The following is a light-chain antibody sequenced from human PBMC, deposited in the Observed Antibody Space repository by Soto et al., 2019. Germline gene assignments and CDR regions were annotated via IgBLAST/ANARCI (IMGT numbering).Light chain of an antibody. Sequence: EIVLTHSPASLSFSPGEIAALSFRAIHSVSNFLAWYQQKPGQAPRLLIYGTSNRATGIPARFRGSRSGTDFTLTISSLEPEDFAVYYCQQHSSWPLTFGGGTKVDIK. CDR3: QQHSSWPLT. V-gene: IGKV3-11*01. J-gene: IGKJ4*01. CDR2: GTS. CDR1: HSVSNF.